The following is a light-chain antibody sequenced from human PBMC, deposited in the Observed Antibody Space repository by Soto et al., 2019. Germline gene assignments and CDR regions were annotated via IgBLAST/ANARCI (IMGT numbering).Light chain of an antibody. CDR1: QSVSSN. V-gene: IGKV3-15*01. CDR2: GAS. CDR3: QQYNTWPYT. J-gene: IGKJ2*01. Sequence: EIVMTQSPATLSVSPGERATLSCRASQSVSSNLAWYQQKPGQAPRLLIYGASTRATGIPARFSGSRSGTEFTLTISSLQSEDFAVYYWQQYNTWPYTFGQGTKLEIK.